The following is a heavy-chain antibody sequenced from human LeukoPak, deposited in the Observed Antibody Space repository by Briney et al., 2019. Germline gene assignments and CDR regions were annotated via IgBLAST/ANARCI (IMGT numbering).Heavy chain of an antibody. Sequence: PGGSLRLSCAASGFTFSSYWMHWVRQAPGKGLVWVSRIKSDGSSTSYADSVKGRFTISRDNAKNTLYLQMNSLRAEDTAVYYCATSGPGLGAALYSSGWYVAFDIWGQGTMVTVSS. D-gene: IGHD6-19*01. J-gene: IGHJ3*02. CDR3: ATSGPGLGAALYSSGWYVAFDI. CDR1: GFTFSSYW. CDR2: IKSDGSST. V-gene: IGHV3-74*01.